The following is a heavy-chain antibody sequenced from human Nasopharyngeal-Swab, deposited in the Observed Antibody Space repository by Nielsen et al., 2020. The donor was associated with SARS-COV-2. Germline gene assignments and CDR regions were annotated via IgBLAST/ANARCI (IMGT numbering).Heavy chain of an antibody. V-gene: IGHV4-39*07. Sequence: SETLSLTCTVSGGSISSSSYYWGWIRQPPGKGLEWIGYIYYSGSTYYNPSLKSRVTISVDTSKNQFSLKLSSVTAADTAVYYCARIGGDWNDDYWGQGTLVTVSS. CDR1: GGSISSSSYY. CDR3: ARIGGDWNDDY. D-gene: IGHD1-1*01. J-gene: IGHJ4*02. CDR2: IYYSGST.